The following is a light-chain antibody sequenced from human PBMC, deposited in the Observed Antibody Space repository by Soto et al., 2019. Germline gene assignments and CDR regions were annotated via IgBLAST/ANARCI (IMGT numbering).Light chain of an antibody. CDR3: QHYNTYPLT. J-gene: IGKJ4*01. V-gene: IGKV1-5*03. Sequence: DIQMTQSPSTLSASVGDRVTITCRASQSISSWLAWYQHKPGKAPNLLIYKASSLESGVPSRFSGSGSGTEFTLTISSLQPDDFATYYCQHYNTYPLTFGGGPKVEIK. CDR1: QSISSW. CDR2: KAS.